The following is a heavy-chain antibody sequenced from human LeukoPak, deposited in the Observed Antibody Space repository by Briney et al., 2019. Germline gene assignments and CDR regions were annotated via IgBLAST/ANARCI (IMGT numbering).Heavy chain of an antibody. D-gene: IGHD6-6*01. CDR2: INPSGGST. CDR3: ARDRGGSSVYYYYYMDV. J-gene: IGHJ6*03. V-gene: IGHV1-46*01. CDR1: GYTFTSYY. Sequence: ASVKVSCKASGYTFTSYYMHWVRQAPGQGLEWMGIINPSGGSTSYAQKFQGRVTMTRDTSTSTAYMELSSLRSEDMAVYYCARDRGGSSVYYYYYMDVWGKGTTVTVSS.